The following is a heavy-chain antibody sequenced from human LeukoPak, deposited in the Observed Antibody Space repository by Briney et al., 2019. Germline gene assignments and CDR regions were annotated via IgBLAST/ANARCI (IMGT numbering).Heavy chain of an antibody. J-gene: IGHJ4*02. CDR2: IYHSGST. D-gene: IGHD3-22*01. Sequence: PSETLSLTCTVSGYSISSGYYWGWIRQPPGKGLEWIGSIYHSGSTYYNPSLKSRVTISVDTSKNQFSLKLSSVTAADTAVYYCARVLHKRNYDSTTYYGYWGQGTLVTVSS. V-gene: IGHV4-38-2*02. CDR3: ARVLHKRNYDSTTYYGY. CDR1: GYSISSGYY.